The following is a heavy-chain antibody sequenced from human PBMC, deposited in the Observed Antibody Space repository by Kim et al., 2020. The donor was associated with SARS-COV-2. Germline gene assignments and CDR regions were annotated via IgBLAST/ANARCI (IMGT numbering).Heavy chain of an antibody. J-gene: IGHJ6*02. Sequence: SETLSLTCAVYGGSFSGYYWSWIRQPPGKGLEWIGEINHSGSTNYNPSLKSRVTISVDTSKNQFSLKLSSVTAADTAVYYCARDPSWSYYYGMDVWGQGTTVTVSS. CDR1: GGSFSGYY. CDR3: ARDPSWSYYYGMDV. CDR2: INHSGST. V-gene: IGHV4-34*01.